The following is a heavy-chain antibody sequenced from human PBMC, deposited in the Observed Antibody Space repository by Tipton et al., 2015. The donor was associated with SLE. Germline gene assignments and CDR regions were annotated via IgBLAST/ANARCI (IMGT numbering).Heavy chain of an antibody. CDR1: GGSFSGHT. D-gene: IGHD3-3*01. CDR3: ASGTLEWSHEPDY. V-gene: IGHV4-34*01. Sequence: TLSLTCVVYGGSFSGHTWTWVRQPPGQGLEWIGDINHSGGTNYTPSLKSRVTISVNTSKNQFSLRLSSVTAADTAMFYCASGTLEWSHEPDYWGQGTLVTVSS. CDR2: INHSGGT. J-gene: IGHJ4*02.